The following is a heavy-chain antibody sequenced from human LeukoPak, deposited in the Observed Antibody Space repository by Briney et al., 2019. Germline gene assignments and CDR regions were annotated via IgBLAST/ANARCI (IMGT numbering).Heavy chain of an antibody. CDR1: GFSFDEYG. Sequence: GGSLRLSCAASGFSFDEYGMSWVRQAPGKGLEWVSGINWNGGSTGYADSVKGRFTISRDNAKKSLYLQMNSLRAEDTAVYYCAELGITMIGGVWGKGTTVTISS. V-gene: IGHV3-20*04. J-gene: IGHJ6*04. CDR3: AELGITMIGGV. CDR2: INWNGGST. D-gene: IGHD3-10*02.